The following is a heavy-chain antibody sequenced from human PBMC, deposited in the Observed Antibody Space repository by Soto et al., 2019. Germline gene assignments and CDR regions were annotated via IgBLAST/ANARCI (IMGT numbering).Heavy chain of an antibody. V-gene: IGHV4-59*08. J-gene: IGHJ4*02. CDR2: IYYSGST. D-gene: IGHD3-10*01. CDR1: GDSISSFY. Sequence: QVQLQESGPGLVKPSETLTLTCTVSGDSISSFYWSWIRQPPGKGLEWIGYIYYSGSTNYNPSLKSRVTISADTSKNQFSLKLSSVTAADTAVYYCARLGSGSYSYYFDYWGQGTLVTVSS. CDR3: ARLGSGSYSYYFDY.